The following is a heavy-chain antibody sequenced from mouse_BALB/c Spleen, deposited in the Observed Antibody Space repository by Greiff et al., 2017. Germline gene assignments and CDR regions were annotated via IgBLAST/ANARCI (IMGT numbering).Heavy chain of an antibody. CDR2: INPNNGDT. V-gene: IGHV1-26*01. Sequence: EVQLQQSGPELVKPGASVKMSCKASGYTFTDYYMTWVKQSHGKSLEWIGAINPNNGDTFYNQKFKGKATLTVDKSSSTAYMQLNSLTSEDSAVYYCARDYRGAMDYWGQGTSVTVSS. CDR1: GYTFTDYY. D-gene: IGHD2-13*01. J-gene: IGHJ4*01. CDR3: ARDYRGAMDY.